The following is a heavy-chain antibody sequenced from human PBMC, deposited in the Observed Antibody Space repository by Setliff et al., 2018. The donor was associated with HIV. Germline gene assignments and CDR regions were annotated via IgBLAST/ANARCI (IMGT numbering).Heavy chain of an antibody. CDR3: ARYKWNNWIFGWFDP. D-gene: IGHD1-20*01. V-gene: IGHV3-74*01. CDR1: GFTFSTYW. Sequence: GGSLRLSCAASGFTFSTYWMHWVRQAPGKGLVWVARINNDVNSIRYADSVKGRFTISRDNAKNTLYLQMDSLSAEDTAVYYCARYKWNNWIFGWFDPWGQGTQVTVSS. CDR2: INNDVNSI. J-gene: IGHJ5*02.